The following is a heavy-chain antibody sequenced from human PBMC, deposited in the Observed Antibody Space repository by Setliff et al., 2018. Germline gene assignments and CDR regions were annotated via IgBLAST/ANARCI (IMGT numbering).Heavy chain of an antibody. CDR3: AKDHAGSGWSHTA. D-gene: IGHD6-19*01. V-gene: IGHV3-23*01. J-gene: IGHJ4*02. CDR1: GFTFNNYI. CDR2: ITGNGGST. Sequence: GGSLRLSCAASGFTFNNYIMSWVRQAPGKGLEWVSSITGNGGSTFYAESVKGRFTISRDNSKDTLYPQMNSLRAEDTAVYYCAKDHAGSGWSHTAWGQGALVTVSS.